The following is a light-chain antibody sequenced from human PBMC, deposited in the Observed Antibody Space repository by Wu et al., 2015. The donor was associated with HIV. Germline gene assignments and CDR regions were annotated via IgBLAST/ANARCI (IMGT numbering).Light chain of an antibody. J-gene: IGKJ1*01. Sequence: EIVLTQSPGTLSLSPGERATLSCRASQIVDSRFLAWYQQKPGQAPRLLIYGASSRATGIPDRFSGTGSGRDFTLTIARLAPEDFAVYYCQQYGNSPRTFGQGTKVDIK. V-gene: IGKV3-20*01. CDR2: GAS. CDR1: QIVDSRF. CDR3: QQYGNSPRT.